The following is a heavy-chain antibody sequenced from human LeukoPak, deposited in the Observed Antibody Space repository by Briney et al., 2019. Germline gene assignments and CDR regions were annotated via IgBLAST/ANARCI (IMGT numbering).Heavy chain of an antibody. CDR1: GFTFSSYA. J-gene: IGHJ4*02. D-gene: IGHD2-15*01. V-gene: IGHV3-23*01. CDR2: ISGSGGRT. CDR3: AKDRGGGNLDFDY. Sequence: GSLRLSCAASGFTFSSYAMTWVRQAPGKGLEWVSVISGSGGRTHYADSVKGRFTISRDNSKNTLYLQMSSLRAGDTAVYYCAKDRGGGNLDFDYWGQGTLVTVSS.